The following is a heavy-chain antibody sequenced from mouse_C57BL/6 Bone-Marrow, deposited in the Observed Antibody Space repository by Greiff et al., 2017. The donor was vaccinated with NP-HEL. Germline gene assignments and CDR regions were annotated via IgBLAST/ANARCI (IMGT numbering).Heavy chain of an antibody. Sequence: EVQLVESGGDLVKPGGSLKLSCAASGLTFSSYGMSWVRQTPDKRLEWVATISSGGSYTYYPDSVKGRFTISRDNAKNTLYLQMSSLKSEDTAMYYCARHYYSNYFDYWGQGTTLTVSS. J-gene: IGHJ2*01. CDR3: ARHYYSNYFDY. V-gene: IGHV5-6*01. D-gene: IGHD2-5*01. CDR1: GLTFSSYG. CDR2: ISSGGSYT.